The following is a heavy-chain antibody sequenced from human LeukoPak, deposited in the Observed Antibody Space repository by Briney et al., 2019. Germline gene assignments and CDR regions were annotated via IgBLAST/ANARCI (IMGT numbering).Heavy chain of an antibody. J-gene: IGHJ6*04. CDR2: ISSSGSTI. CDR1: GFTFSDYA. Sequence: GGSLRLSCAASGFTFSDYAMHWVRQAPGKGLEWVSYISSSGSTIYYADSVKGRFTISRDNAKNSLYLQMNSLRAEDTAVYYCAELGITMIGGVWGKGTTVTISS. CDR3: AELGITMIGGV. V-gene: IGHV3-48*03. D-gene: IGHD3-10*02.